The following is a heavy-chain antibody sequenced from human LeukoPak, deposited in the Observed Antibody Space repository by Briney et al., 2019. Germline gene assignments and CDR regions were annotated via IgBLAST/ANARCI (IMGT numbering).Heavy chain of an antibody. V-gene: IGHV4-34*01. D-gene: IGHD5-18*01. Sequence: PSETLSLTCAVYGGSFSGYYWSWIRQPPGKGLEWIGEINHSGSTNYNPSLKSRVTISVDTSKNQFSLTLSSVTAADTAMYFCARGLDTAKVGYWGQGTLVTVSS. CDR3: ARGLDTAKVGY. CDR2: INHSGST. CDR1: GGSFSGYY. J-gene: IGHJ4*02.